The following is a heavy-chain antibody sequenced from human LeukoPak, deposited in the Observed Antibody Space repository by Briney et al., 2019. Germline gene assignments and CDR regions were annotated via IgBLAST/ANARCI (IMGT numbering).Heavy chain of an antibody. CDR1: GLTFNNYW. CDR3: ARPSSTIGYFDY. D-gene: IGHD2-8*01. CDR2: INQDGSEK. V-gene: IGHV3-7*01. J-gene: IGHJ4*02. Sequence: GGSLRLSCAASGLTFNNYWMSWVRQAPGKGLDWVANINQDGSEKYYVDSVKGRFTFSRGNAKNLLYLQMNNLRAEDTAVYYCARPSSTIGYFDYWGQGTPVTVSS.